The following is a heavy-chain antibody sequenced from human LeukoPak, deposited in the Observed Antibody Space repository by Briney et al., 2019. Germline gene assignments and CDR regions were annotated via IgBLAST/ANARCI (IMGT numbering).Heavy chain of an antibody. CDR2: IYPRDGST. V-gene: IGHV1-46*01. CDR3: ARDQEGFDY. Sequence: ASVKVSCKASGYTFTSNYIQWVRQAPGQGLEWMGVIYPRDGSTSYAQKFQGRVTGTRDTSTSTVHMEQSGLRSEDTAVYYCARDQEGFDYWGQGTLVTVSS. CDR1: GYTFTSNY. J-gene: IGHJ4*02.